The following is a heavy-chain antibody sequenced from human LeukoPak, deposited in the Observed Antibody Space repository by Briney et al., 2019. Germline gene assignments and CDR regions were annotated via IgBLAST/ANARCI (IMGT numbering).Heavy chain of an antibody. D-gene: IGHD6-19*01. CDR1: GGTFSSYA. V-gene: IGHV1-69*04. CDR2: IIPILGIA. CDR3: SREEFGSGWYWLDY. J-gene: IGHJ4*02. Sequence: SVKVSCKASGGTFSSYAISWVRQAPGQGLEWMGRIIPILGIANYAQKFQARVTITADNSTSTAYMELSSLRSEDTAVYYCSREEFGSGWYWLDYWGQGTLVTVSS.